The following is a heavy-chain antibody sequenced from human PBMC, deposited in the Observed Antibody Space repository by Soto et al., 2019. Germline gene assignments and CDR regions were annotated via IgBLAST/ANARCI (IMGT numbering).Heavy chain of an antibody. CDR1: GFTLRTYT. Sequence: GGSLRLSCAASGFTLRTYTMNWVRQAPGKGLEWVSSISISSSDRYYADSVRGRFTVSRDNAKNALYLQMNSLRADDTAVYFCVRGMNPLFGGQGTLVTVSS. CDR3: VRGMNPLF. J-gene: IGHJ4*01. V-gene: IGHV3-21*06. CDR2: ISISSSDR.